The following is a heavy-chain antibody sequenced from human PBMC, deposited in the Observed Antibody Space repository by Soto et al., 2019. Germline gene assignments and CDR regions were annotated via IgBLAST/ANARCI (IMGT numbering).Heavy chain of an antibody. Sequence: GGSLRLSCAASGFTFSDYYMSWIRQAPGKGLEYISYISSSSGSTNYADSVKGRFTISRDNSKNTLYLQMNSLRAEDTAVYFCARDSWTHPGSGSPYFDSWGQGALVTVSS. V-gene: IGHV3-11*05. J-gene: IGHJ4*02. D-gene: IGHD3-10*01. CDR2: ISSSSGST. CDR1: GFTFSDYY. CDR3: ARDSWTHPGSGSPYFDS.